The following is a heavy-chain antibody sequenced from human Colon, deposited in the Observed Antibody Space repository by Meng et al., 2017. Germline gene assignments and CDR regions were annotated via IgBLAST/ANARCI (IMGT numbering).Heavy chain of an antibody. CDR3: ASTENHF. CDR1: GYSVSSKTAA. CDR2: TYYRYNWYN. J-gene: IGHJ4*02. Sequence: QVQLQQSGPGLVKPSQALSLTCVISGYSVSSKTAACNWTRPPPSRGLERLGRTYYRYNWYNVYAVSVKSRISITPDTSKNQFSLRLNSVTPEDTDVYYCASTENHFWGQGTLVTVSS. D-gene: IGHD1-26*01. V-gene: IGHV6-1*01.